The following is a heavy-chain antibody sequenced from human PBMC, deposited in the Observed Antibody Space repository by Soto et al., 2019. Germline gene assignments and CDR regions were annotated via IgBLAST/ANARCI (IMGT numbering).Heavy chain of an antibody. CDR3: ARYRREAVAGYTLDN. V-gene: IGHV4-59*01. CDR1: GGSISSNY. CDR2: VYNSGST. D-gene: IGHD6-13*01. Sequence: PXETLSLTCTVDGGSISSNYWTWIRQPPGKGLEWIGYVYNSGSTNYNPSLKSRVTISEDTSKSQFSLKVNSMTAADTAVYYCARYRREAVAGYTLDNWGQGILVTVSS. J-gene: IGHJ4*02.